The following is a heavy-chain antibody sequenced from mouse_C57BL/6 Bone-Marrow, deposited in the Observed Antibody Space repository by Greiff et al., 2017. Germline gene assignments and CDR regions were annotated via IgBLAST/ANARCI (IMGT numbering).Heavy chain of an antibody. V-gene: IGHV1-55*01. CDR3: ARGSFFFDY. J-gene: IGHJ2*01. CDR2: IYPGSGST. Sequence: QVQLQQPGAELVKPGASVKMSCKASGYTFTSYWITWVKQRPGQGLEWIGDIYPGSGSTNYNEKFKSKATLTADTSSSTAYMQLSSLTSEDSAVYYCARGSFFFDYWGQGTTLTVSS. D-gene: IGHD3-1*01. CDR1: GYTFTSYW.